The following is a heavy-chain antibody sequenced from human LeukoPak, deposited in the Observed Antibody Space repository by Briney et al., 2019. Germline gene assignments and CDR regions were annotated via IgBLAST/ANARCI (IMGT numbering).Heavy chain of an antibody. J-gene: IGHJ4*02. CDR1: GFTFSSYA. CDR2: ISGSGGST. CDR3: AKDRVSVYYYDSSGYYYFDY. V-gene: IGHV3-23*01. Sequence: QSGGSLRLSCAASGFTFSSYAMSWVRQAPGKGLEWVSAISGSGGSTYYADSVKGRFTISRDNSKNTLYLQMNSLRAEDTAVYYCAKDRVSVYYYDSSGYYYFDYWGQGTLVTVSS. D-gene: IGHD3-22*01.